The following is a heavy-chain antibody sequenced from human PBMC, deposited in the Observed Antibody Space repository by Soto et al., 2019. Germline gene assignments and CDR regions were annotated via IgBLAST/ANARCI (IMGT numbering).Heavy chain of an antibody. J-gene: IGHJ4*02. D-gene: IGHD2-15*01. CDR2: IYYSGIT. Sequence: SETLSLTCTVSGGPISSYYWSWIRQSPGKGLEWIGYIYYSGITNYNPSLKSRVTILVATSKNQFSLNLSSVTAADTAVYYCAKVARELALDYWGQGTLVTVSS. CDR3: AKVARELALDY. V-gene: IGHV4-59*08. CDR1: GGPISSYY.